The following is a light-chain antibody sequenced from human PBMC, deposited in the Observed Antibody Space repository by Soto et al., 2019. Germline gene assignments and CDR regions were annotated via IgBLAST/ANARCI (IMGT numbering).Light chain of an antibody. Sequence: EIVLTQSPATLSLSPGERATLSCRASQSIGYYLAWYQQKPGQAPRLLFYDASNRATGVPARFSSSGTGTDFTLTIRSLERKDSAVYYWKQRSNPLTSGEGTKLEIK. V-gene: IGKV3-11*01. CDR1: QSIGYY. J-gene: IGKJ4*01. CDR2: DAS. CDR3: KQRSNPLT.